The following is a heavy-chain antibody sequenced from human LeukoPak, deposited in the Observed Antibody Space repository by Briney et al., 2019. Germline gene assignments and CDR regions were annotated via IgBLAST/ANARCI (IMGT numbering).Heavy chain of an antibody. CDR3: ARVGYVGIDY. CDR2: ISSSSSYI. D-gene: IGHD7-27*01. J-gene: IGHJ4*02. Sequence: GGSPRLSCAASGFAFSSYSMNWVRQAPGKGLEWVSSISSSSSYIYYADSVKGRFTISRDNAKNSLYLQMNSLRAEDTAVYYCARVGYVGIDYWGQGTLVTVSS. V-gene: IGHV3-21*01. CDR1: GFAFSSYS.